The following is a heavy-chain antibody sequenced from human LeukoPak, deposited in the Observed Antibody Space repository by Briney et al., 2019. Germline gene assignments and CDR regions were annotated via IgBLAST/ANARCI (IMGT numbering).Heavy chain of an antibody. CDR3: ARQMEVVGATFFDY. V-gene: IGHV4-59*01. CDR1: GGSISSYY. CDR2: IYYSGST. Sequence: PSETLSLTCTVSGGSISSYYWSWIRQSPGKGLEWIGYIYYSGSTNYNPSLKSRVTISVDTSKNQFSLKLSSVTAADTAVYYCARQMEVVGATFFDYWGQGTLVTVSS. J-gene: IGHJ4*02. D-gene: IGHD1-26*01.